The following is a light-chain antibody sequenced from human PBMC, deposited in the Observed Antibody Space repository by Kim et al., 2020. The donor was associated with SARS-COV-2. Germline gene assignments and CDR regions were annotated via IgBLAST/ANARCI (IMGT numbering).Light chain of an antibody. CDR3: QQYNNWLS. CDR2: GAS. J-gene: IGKJ4*01. CDR1: HTVNSN. Sequence: PVSPGERVTLSCRTSHTVNSNLAWYQQKPGQAPRLLIYGASTRATGIPARFSGSGSGTEFTLAISSLQSEDFAIYYCQQYNNWLSFGGGTKVDIK. V-gene: IGKV3-15*01.